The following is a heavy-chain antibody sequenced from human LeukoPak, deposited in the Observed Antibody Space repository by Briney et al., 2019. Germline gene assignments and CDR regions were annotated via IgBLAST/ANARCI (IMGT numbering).Heavy chain of an antibody. CDR3: ARDGSRYCSSTSCYSGYYYYGMDV. D-gene: IGHD2-2*01. V-gene: IGHV3-11*01. Sequence: GGSLRLSCAAPGFSFSDYYMSWIRQAPGKGLEWVSYISSSDSTIYYADSVKGRFTISRDNAKNSLYLQLNSLRAEDTAVYYCARDGSRYCSSTSCYSGYYYYGMDVWGQGTTVTVSS. CDR2: ISSSDSTI. CDR1: GFSFSDYY. J-gene: IGHJ6*02.